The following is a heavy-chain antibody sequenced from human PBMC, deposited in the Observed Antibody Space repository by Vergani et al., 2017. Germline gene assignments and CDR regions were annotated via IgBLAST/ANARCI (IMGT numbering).Heavy chain of an antibody. V-gene: IGHV1-2*02. D-gene: IGHD6-13*01. J-gene: IGHJ6*03. CDR1: GYTFSGYY. Sequence: QVQLVQSGAEVKKPGASVKVSCKASGYTFSGYYMHWVRQAPGQGLEWMGWINPNRGGTNYAQKFQGRVTFTADKSTSPAYMELSSLGSEDTAVYYCARDRVFGAADYYMDVWGKGTTVTVSS. CDR3: ARDRVFGAADYYMDV. CDR2: INPNRGGT.